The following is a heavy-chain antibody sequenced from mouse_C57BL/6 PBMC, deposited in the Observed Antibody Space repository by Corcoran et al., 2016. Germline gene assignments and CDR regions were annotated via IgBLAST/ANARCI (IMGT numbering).Heavy chain of an antibody. J-gene: IGHJ4*01. V-gene: IGHV1-26*01. Sequence: EVQLQQSGPELVKPGASVKISCKASGYTFTDYYMNWVKQSHGKSLEWIGDINPNNGGTSYNQKFKGKATLTVDKSSSTAYMELRSLTSEDSAVYYCARARPYYHGSSDAMDYWGQGTSVTVSS. CDR1: GYTFTDYY. D-gene: IGHD1-1*01. CDR3: ARARPYYHGSSDAMDY. CDR2: INPNNGGT.